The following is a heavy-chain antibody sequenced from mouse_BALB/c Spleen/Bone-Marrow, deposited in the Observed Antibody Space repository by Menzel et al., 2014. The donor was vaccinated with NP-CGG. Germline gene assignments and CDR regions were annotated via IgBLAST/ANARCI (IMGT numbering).Heavy chain of an antibody. CDR3: ARGITTGYFDY. D-gene: IGHD1-1*01. CDR2: INPGSGGT. CDR1: GYAFTNYL. J-gene: IGHJ2*01. V-gene: IGHV1-54*01. Sequence: QVQLKQSGAELVRPGTSVKVSCKASGYAFTNYLIEWVKQRPGQGLEWIGVINPGSGGTNYNEKFKGKATLTADKSSNTAYMQLSSLTSDDSAVYFCARGITTGYFDYWGQGTTLTVSS.